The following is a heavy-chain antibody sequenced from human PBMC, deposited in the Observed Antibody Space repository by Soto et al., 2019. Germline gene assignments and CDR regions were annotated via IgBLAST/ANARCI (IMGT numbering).Heavy chain of an antibody. CDR1: GGSVSSGSYY. D-gene: IGHD6-13*01. CDR3: ARDQGQQLVWFDP. CDR2: IYYSGST. V-gene: IGHV4-61*01. Sequence: QVQLQESGPGLVKPSETLSLTCTVSGGSVSSGSYYWSWILQPPGKGLEWIGYIYYSGSTNYNPYLESRVTISVDTSKNQFSLKLSSVTAADTAVYYCARDQGQQLVWFDPWGQGTLVTVSS. J-gene: IGHJ5*02.